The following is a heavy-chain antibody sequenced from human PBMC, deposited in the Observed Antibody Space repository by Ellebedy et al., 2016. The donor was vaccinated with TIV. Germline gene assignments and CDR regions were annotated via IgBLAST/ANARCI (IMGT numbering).Heavy chain of an antibody. J-gene: IGHJ4*02. Sequence: MPSETLSLTCTVSGASISSWYWSWIRQAPGKGLEWIGYVYYTGSTNYSPSLKSRVSMSVDTSKNQFSLKLFSVTAADTALYFCARHALGGYSYGLDFWGQGVLVTVSA. V-gene: IGHV4-59*08. D-gene: IGHD5-18*01. CDR2: VYYTGST. CDR1: GASISSWY. CDR3: ARHALGGYSYGLDF.